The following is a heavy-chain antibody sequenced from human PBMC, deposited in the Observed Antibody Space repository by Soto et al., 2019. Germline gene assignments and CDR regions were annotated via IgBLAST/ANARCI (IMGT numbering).Heavy chain of an antibody. CDR2: ISTYNGDT. CDR1: GYSFTRYG. Sequence: ASVKVSCKASGYSFTRYGIAWARQAPGQGLEWMGWISTYNGDTNYAQTFQGRVTMTTDTSTSTAYMELTSLTSDDTAIYYCARDIGGGEDVWGQGTTVTVSS. D-gene: IGHD3-16*01. CDR3: ARDIGGGEDV. V-gene: IGHV1-18*01. J-gene: IGHJ6*02.